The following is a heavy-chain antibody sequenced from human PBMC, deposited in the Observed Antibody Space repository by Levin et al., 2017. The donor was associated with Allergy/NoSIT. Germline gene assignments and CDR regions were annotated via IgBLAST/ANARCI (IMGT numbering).Heavy chain of an antibody. CDR3: AGTYYIYSGSWYYRYFDL. J-gene: IGHJ2*01. D-gene: IGHD6-13*01. Sequence: SQTLSLTCTVSGGSISSYYWSWLRQPPGKGLEWIGYISYSGSTNYNPSLKSRVTISIDTSRDQFSLKLSSVTAADTAVYYCAGTYYIYSGSWYYRYFDLWGRGTLVTVSS. CDR2: ISYSGST. V-gene: IGHV4-59*01. CDR1: GGSISSYY.